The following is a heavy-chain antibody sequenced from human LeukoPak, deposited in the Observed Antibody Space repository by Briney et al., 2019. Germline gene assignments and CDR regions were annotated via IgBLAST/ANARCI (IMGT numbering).Heavy chain of an antibody. J-gene: IGHJ4*02. CDR3: ASPGYCSSTSCRRALDY. V-gene: IGHV1-69*06. CDR1: GGTFSSYA. CDR2: IIPIFGTA. Sequence: ASVKVSCKASGGTFSSYAISWVRQAPGQGLEWTGGIIPIFGTANYAQKFQGKVTITADKSTSTAYMELRSLRSEDTAVVYCASPGYCSSTSCRRALDYWGQGTLVTVSP. D-gene: IGHD2-2*01.